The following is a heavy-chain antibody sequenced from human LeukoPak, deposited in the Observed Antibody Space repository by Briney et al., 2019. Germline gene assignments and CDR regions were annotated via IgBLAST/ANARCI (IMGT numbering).Heavy chain of an antibody. CDR2: FYCTGST. Sequence: PSETLSLTCSVSGVSIDSYHWSWIRQPPGKGLEWIGYFYCTGSTNYSPSFEGRVTISEDTSKNQISLRLTSVTAADTAVYYCAGRTAATTRPFDYWGQGTLVTVSS. CDR3: AGRTAATTRPFDY. J-gene: IGHJ4*02. V-gene: IGHV4-59*01. D-gene: IGHD2-21*02. CDR1: GVSIDSYH.